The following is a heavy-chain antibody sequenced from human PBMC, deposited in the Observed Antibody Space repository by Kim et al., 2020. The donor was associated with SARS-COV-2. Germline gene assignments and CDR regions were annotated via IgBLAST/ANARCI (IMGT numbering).Heavy chain of an antibody. CDR3: AKEAGYYYGSGSYYKPNPFDY. Sequence: GGSLRLSCAASGFTFSSYGMHWVRQAPGKGLEWVAVISYDGSNKYYADSVKGRFTISRDNSKNTLYLQMNSLRAEDTAVYYCAKEAGYYYGSGSYYKPNPFDYWGQGTLVTVSS. CDR1: GFTFSSYG. D-gene: IGHD3-10*01. V-gene: IGHV3-30*18. J-gene: IGHJ4*02. CDR2: ISYDGSNK.